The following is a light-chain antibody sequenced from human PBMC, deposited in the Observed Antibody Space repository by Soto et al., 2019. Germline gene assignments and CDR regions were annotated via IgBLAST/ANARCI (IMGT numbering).Light chain of an antibody. CDR3: QQYNRYPVR. V-gene: IGKV1-5*01. CDR1: PSISSW. Sequence: DIQMTQSPSTLSASVGDRVTITCRASPSISSWLAWYQQKPGKAPKLLIYDASSVESGVPSRFSGSGSGTEFTLTVSILQPDDFATYYCQQYNRYPVRFGHGTKLEIK. J-gene: IGKJ2*03. CDR2: DAS.